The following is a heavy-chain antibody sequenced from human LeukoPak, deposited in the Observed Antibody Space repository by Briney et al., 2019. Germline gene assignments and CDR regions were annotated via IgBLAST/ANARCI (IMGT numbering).Heavy chain of an antibody. CDR3: AKEVSGYYYYMDV. CDR1: GFTFSSYG. D-gene: IGHD3-10*01. CDR2: ISYDGSNK. J-gene: IGHJ6*03. V-gene: IGHV3-30*18. Sequence: GGSLRLSCAASGFTFSSYGMHWVRQAPGKGLEWVAVISYDGSNKYYADSVKGRFTISRDNSKNTLYLQMNSLRAEDTAVYYCAKEVSGYYYYMDVWGKGTTVTVSS.